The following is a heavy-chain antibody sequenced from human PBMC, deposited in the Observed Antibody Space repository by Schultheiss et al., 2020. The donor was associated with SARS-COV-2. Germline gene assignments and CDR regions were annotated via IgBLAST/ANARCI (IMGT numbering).Heavy chain of an antibody. Sequence: GGSLRLSCAASGFTFSSYSMNWVRQAQGKGLEWVSYISSSSSTIYYADSVKGRFTISRDNSKNTLYLQMNSLRAEDTAVYYCAKDLYQGPDYGDPITYYYGMDVWGQGTTVTVSS. V-gene: IGHV3-48*01. D-gene: IGHD4-17*01. CDR2: ISSSSSTI. CDR1: GFTFSSYS. CDR3: AKDLYQGPDYGDPITYYYGMDV. J-gene: IGHJ6*02.